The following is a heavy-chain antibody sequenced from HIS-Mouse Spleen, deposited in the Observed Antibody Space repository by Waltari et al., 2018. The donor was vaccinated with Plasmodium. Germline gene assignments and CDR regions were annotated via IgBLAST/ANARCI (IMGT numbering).Heavy chain of an antibody. CDR2: IKQDGSEK. J-gene: IGHJ2*01. D-gene: IGHD6-13*01. CDR1: GCSLSSYW. Sequence: EVQLVESGGGLVQPGGSLRLAGAAAGCSLSSYWRSWVRQARGKGLEWVANIKQDGSEKYYVDSVKGRFTISRDNAKNSLYLQMNSLRAEDTAVYYCASSWYWYFDLWGRGTLVTVSS. V-gene: IGHV3-7*01. CDR3: ASSWYWYFDL.